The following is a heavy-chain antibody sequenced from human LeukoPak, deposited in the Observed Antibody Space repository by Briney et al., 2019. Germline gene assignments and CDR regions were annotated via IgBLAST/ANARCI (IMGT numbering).Heavy chain of an antibody. J-gene: IGHJ3*02. V-gene: IGHV4-59*08. D-gene: IGHD1-20*01. Sequence: PSETLSLTCTVSPYSDNSAYYWSWIRQPPGKGLEWIGYIYYSGSTNYNPSLKSRVTISVDTSKNQFSLKLSSVTAADTAVYYCARRYRNWNDEDDAFDIWGQGTMVTVSS. CDR1: PYSDNSAYY. CDR2: IYYSGST. CDR3: ARRYRNWNDEDDAFDI.